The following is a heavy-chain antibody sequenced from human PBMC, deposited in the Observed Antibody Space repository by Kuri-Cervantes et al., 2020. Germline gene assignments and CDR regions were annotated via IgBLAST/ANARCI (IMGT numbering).Heavy chain of an antibody. Sequence: GESLKISCAASGFTVSSKYMSWVRQAPGQGLQWVSFIYNGGRTYFADSVKGRFTISRANSKNTLYVQMNSLRAEDTAVYYCAKEWGRWQVLDNWGQGTLVTVSS. V-gene: IGHV3-53*05. CDR2: IYNGGRT. CDR1: GFTVSSKY. J-gene: IGHJ4*02. D-gene: IGHD3-16*01. CDR3: AKEWGRWQVLDN.